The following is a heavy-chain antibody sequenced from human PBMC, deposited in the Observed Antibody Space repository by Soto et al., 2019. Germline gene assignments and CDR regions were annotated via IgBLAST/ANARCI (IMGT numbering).Heavy chain of an antibody. D-gene: IGHD1-26*01. CDR3: VRDPLRGNLWAPYVDL. J-gene: IGHJ2*01. CDR1: GFSLYNYA. CDR2: ISLSSANI. Sequence: EVQLVESGGGLVQHGGSLRLSCAASGFSLYNYAMDWVRQAPGQGLEWVSYISLSSANIHYADSVGVRFTVSRDNAKNSPYLQMNSLRAEDPAVCYCVRDPLRGNLWAPYVDLWARGTLFTVSS. V-gene: IGHV3-48*01.